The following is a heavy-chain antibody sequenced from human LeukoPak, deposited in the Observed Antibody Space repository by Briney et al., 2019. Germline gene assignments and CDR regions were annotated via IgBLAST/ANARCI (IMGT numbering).Heavy chain of an antibody. CDR2: IIPIFGTA. CDR1: GGTFSSYA. CDR3: ARGIVVVPAAIEDNWFDP. J-gene: IGHJ5*02. D-gene: IGHD2-2*02. Sequence: SVKVSCKASGGTFSSYAISWVRQAPGQGLEWMGGIIPIFGTANYAQKFQGRVTITTDESTSTAYMELSSLRSEDTAVYYCARGIVVVPAAIEDNWFDPWAREPWSPSPQ. V-gene: IGHV1-69*05.